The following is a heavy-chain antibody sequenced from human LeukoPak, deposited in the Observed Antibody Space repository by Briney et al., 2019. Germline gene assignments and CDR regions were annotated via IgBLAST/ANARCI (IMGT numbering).Heavy chain of an antibody. CDR2: ISGDASVT. CDR3: ARDAYSGSVDS. D-gene: IGHD6-19*01. V-gene: IGHV3-74*01. Sequence: HPGGSLRLSCAASGLTFNQHWMFWLRQTAGKGLMYVSRISGDASVTDYADSVKGRFTISRDNAKNTLYLQMNNLRDDDTGVYYCARDAYSGSVDSWGQGTLVTVSS. CDR1: GLTFNQHW. J-gene: IGHJ4*02.